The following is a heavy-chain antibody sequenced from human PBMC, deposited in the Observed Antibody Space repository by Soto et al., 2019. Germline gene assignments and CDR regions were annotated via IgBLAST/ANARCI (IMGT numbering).Heavy chain of an antibody. J-gene: IGHJ3*02. CDR1: GGSISSYY. Sequence: PSETLSLTCTVSGGSISSYYWSWIRQPPGKGLEWIGYIYYSGSTNYNPSLKSRVTISVDTSKNQFSLKLSSVTAADTAVYYCARAPVVAAFDIWGRGTMVTVSS. CDR2: IYYSGST. V-gene: IGHV4-59*01. CDR3: ARAPVVAAFDI. D-gene: IGHD2-15*01.